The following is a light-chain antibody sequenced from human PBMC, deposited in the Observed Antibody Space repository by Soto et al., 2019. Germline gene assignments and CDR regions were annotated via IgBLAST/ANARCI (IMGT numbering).Light chain of an antibody. J-gene: IGKJ1*01. V-gene: IGKV3-20*01. CDR3: QQYDSSWT. CDR2: DVS. Sequence: EIVLTQSPGTLSLSPGERATLYCRASQSVPSNFLAWYQQRPGPAPTLLIYDVSRRAAGIPDRLSGSGSGTDFAVTISRLEADDFAVYYCQQYDSSWTVGQGTKVEIK. CDR1: QSVPSNF.